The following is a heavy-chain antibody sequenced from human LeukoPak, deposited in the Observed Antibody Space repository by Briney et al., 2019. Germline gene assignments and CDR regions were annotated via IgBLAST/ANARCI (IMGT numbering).Heavy chain of an antibody. V-gene: IGHV3-23*01. Sequence: GGSLRLSCAVSGITFSDYGMSWVRQAPGKGLEWVSDISGSGAKTYYADSVKGRFTISRDNSKNTVYLQVNSLRGEDTAVYYCAKDIRGYSSGWPWFDYWGQGTLVTVSP. CDR3: AKDIRGYSSGWPWFDY. D-gene: IGHD2-15*01. J-gene: IGHJ4*02. CDR2: ISGSGAKT. CDR1: GITFSDYG.